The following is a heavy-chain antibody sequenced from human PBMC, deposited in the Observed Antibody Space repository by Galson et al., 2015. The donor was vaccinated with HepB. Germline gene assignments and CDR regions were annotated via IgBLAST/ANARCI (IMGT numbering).Heavy chain of an antibody. CDR3: ARKYCSSTSCYLSGRASTN. Sequence: SLRLSCAASGFIFSAYAMHWVRQAPGKGLEYVSTISSDGGSTYYADSVKGRFTISRDNSKNTLYLQMNSLRAEDTAVHYCARKYCSSTSCYLSGRASTNWGQGTLVTVSS. CDR1: GFIFSAYA. CDR2: ISSDGGST. D-gene: IGHD2-2*01. J-gene: IGHJ4*02. V-gene: IGHV3-64*04.